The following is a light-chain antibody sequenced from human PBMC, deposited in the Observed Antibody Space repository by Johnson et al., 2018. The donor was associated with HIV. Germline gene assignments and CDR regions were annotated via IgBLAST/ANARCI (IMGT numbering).Light chain of an antibody. CDR2: ENN. Sequence: SVLTQPPSVSAAPGQKVTISCSGSSSNIGNNYVSWYQQLPGTAPKLLIYENNKRPSGIPDRFSGSKSDTSATLGITGLQTGDEAEYYCGTWETSLSVYVFGTGTKVTVL. V-gene: IGLV1-51*02. CDR3: GTWETSLSVYV. CDR1: SSNIGNNY. J-gene: IGLJ1*01.